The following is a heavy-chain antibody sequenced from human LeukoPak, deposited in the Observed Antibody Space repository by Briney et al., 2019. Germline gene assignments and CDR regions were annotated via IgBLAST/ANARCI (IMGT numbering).Heavy chain of an antibody. Sequence: GGSLRLSCAASGFTFSSYAMSWVRQAPGKGLEWVSAISGSGGSAYYADSVKGRFTISRDNSKNTLYLQMNSLRAEHTAVYYCAKGDYVVVVAAATVDYWGQGTLVTVSS. J-gene: IGHJ4*02. CDR2: ISGSGGSA. V-gene: IGHV3-23*01. CDR3: AKGDYVVVVAAATVDY. D-gene: IGHD2-15*01. CDR1: GFTFSSYA.